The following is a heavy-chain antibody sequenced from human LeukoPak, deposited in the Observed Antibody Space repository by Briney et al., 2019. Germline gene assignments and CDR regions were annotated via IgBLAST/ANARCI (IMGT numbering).Heavy chain of an antibody. J-gene: IGHJ4*02. Sequence: GSLRLSCAASGFTFSSYDMSWVRQAPGRGLVWVSTISGSGDSTYYADPVKGRFTISRDNSKNTLYLRMNSLRAEDTAAYYCAKSTPDYWGQGTLVTVSS. CDR3: AKSTPDY. CDR1: GFTFSSYD. V-gene: IGHV3-23*01. CDR2: ISGSGDST.